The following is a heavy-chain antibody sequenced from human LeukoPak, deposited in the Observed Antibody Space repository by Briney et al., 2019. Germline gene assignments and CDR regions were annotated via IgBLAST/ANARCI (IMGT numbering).Heavy chain of an antibody. CDR1: GFTFSSYT. D-gene: IGHD3-10*01. CDR2: ISSDGGST. CDR3: AKDGLLWLGEPSRLDG. J-gene: IGHJ4*02. Sequence: PGGSLRLSCAASGFTFSSYTMHWVRQAPGKGLEYVSPISSDGGSTYYANSVQGRFTISRDNSKNTLYLQMNSLRAEDTAVYYCAKDGLLWLGEPSRLDGWGQGTLVTVSS. V-gene: IGHV3-64*01.